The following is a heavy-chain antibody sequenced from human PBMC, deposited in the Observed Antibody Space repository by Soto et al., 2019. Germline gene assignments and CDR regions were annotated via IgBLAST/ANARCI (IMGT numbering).Heavy chain of an antibody. CDR1: GGSFSGYY. CDR2: INHSGST. Sequence: QVQLQQWGAGLLKPSETLSLTCAVYGGSFSGYYWSWIRQPPGKGLEWIGEINHSGSTNYNPSLKSRVTISVDTSKNQFSLKLSSVAAADTAVYYCARVAGYYDILTGYSLPVFFDYWGQGTLVTVSS. V-gene: IGHV4-34*01. J-gene: IGHJ4*02. D-gene: IGHD3-9*01. CDR3: ARVAGYYDILTGYSLPVFFDY.